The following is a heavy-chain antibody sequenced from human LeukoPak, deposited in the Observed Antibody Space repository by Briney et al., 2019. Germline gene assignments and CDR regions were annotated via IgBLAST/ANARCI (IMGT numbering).Heavy chain of an antibody. J-gene: IGHJ4*02. D-gene: IGHD4-17*01. V-gene: IGHV3-21*01. CDR3: ATGGPGDPFDY. CDR1: GFTFSSYS. Sequence: GGSLRLSCAASGFTFSSYSMNWVRQAPGKGLEWVSSISSSSTYIYYTDSVKGRFTISRDNAKNSLYLQMNSLRDDDTAVYYCATGGPGDPFDYWGQGTLVTVSS. CDR2: ISSSSTYI.